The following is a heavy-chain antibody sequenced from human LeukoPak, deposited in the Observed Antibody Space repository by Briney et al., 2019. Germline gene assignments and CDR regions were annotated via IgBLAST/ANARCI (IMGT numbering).Heavy chain of an antibody. D-gene: IGHD3-10*01. CDR2: ISSSSSYI. J-gene: IGHJ4*02. V-gene: IGHV3-21*04. CDR3: AKDNALLWFGELNG. CDR1: GFTFSSYS. Sequence: GGSLRLSCAASGFTFSSYSMNWVRQAPGKGLEWVSSISSSSSYIYYADSVKGRFTISRDNSKNTLYLQMNSLRAEDTAVYYCAKDNALLWFGELNGWGQGTLVTVSS.